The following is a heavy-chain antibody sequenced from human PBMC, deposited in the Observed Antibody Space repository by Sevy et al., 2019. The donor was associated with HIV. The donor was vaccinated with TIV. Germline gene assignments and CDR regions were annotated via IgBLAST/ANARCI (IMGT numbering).Heavy chain of an antibody. D-gene: IGHD3-22*01. J-gene: IGHJ3*02. Sequence: GGSLRLSCAASGFTFSSYSMNWVRQAPGKGLEWVSSISSSSSYIYYADSVKGRFTISRDNAKNSLYLQMNSLRAEDTAVCYCARDAALSNYYDSSGYPNAFDIWGQGTMVTVSS. CDR3: ARDAALSNYYDSSGYPNAFDI. V-gene: IGHV3-21*01. CDR2: ISSSSSYI. CDR1: GFTFSSYS.